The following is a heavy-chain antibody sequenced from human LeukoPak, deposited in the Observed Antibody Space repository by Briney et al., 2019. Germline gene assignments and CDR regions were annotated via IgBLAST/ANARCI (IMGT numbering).Heavy chain of an antibody. CDR3: ASSTVAPAAVFDY. CDR1: GGTFSSYA. D-gene: IGHD2-2*01. CDR2: IIPIFGTA. V-gene: IGHV1-69*13. Sequence: SVKVSCKASGGTFSSYAISWVRQAPGQGLEWMGGIIPIFGTANYAQKFQGRVTITADESTSTAYMELSSLRSEDTAVYYCASSTVAPAAVFDYWGQGTLVTVSS. J-gene: IGHJ4*02.